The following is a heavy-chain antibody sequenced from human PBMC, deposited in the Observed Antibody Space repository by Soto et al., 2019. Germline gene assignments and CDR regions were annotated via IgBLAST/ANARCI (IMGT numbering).Heavy chain of an antibody. CDR3: AREYYDFWSGYDRVYYYYGMDV. D-gene: IGHD3-3*01. CDR2: INPSGGST. Sequence: XSGKVSCKASGYTLTGYYMHWVRQAPGQGLEWMGIINPSGGSTSYAQKFQGRVTMTRDTSTSTVYMELSSLRSEDTAVYYCAREYYDFWSGYDRVYYYYGMDVWGQETKVT. J-gene: IGHJ6*01. CDR1: GYTLTGYY. V-gene: IGHV1-46*01.